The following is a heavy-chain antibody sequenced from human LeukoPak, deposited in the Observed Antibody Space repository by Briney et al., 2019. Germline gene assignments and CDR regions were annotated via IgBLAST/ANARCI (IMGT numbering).Heavy chain of an antibody. CDR1: GFTFDDYG. Sequence: GGSLRLSCAASGFTFDDYGMSWVRQAPGKGLEWVSGINWNGGSTGYADSVKGRFTISRDNAKNSLYLQMNSLRAEDTALYYCASGDIAVAMDVWGKGTTVTISS. CDR3: ASGDIAVAMDV. J-gene: IGHJ6*04. D-gene: IGHD6-19*01. V-gene: IGHV3-20*04. CDR2: INWNGGST.